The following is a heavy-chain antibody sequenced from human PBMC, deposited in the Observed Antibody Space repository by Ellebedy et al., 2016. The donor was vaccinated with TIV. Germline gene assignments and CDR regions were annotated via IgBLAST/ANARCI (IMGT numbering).Heavy chain of an antibody. CDR2: ISFDGSNE. J-gene: IGHJ4*02. CDR1: GFTFSNFG. V-gene: IGHV3-30*03. D-gene: IGHD3-10*01. Sequence: GGSLRLSXAASGFTFSNFGMHWVRQAPGKGLEWLALISFDGSNEYYADSVRGRFTISRDNAKNSLYLQMNSLRVEDTAVYYCARDGMIWGVCDYWGQGTLVTVSS. CDR3: ARDGMIWGVCDY.